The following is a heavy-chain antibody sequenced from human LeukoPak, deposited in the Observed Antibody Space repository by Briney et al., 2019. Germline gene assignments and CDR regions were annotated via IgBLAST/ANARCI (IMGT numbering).Heavy chain of an antibody. V-gene: IGHV3-21*01. Sequence: GGSLRLSCAASGFTFRTYGMNWVRQAPGKGLEWVSYITSTSSYMCYADSVKGRFTISRDNAKNSLSLQMNSLRVEDTAVYYCARDRGAATGTVSLDYWGQGTLVTVSS. CDR1: GFTFRTYG. CDR3: ARDRGAATGTVSLDY. CDR2: ITSTSSYM. J-gene: IGHJ4*02. D-gene: IGHD1-1*01.